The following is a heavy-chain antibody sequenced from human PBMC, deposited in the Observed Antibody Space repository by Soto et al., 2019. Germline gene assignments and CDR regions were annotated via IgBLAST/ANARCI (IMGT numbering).Heavy chain of an antibody. CDR3: VRGGTKFSY. J-gene: IGHJ4*02. D-gene: IGHD1-7*01. Sequence: PGGSLRLSCAASGFIFGSYDMSWVRQTPGKGLEWVSAISDNGGGTYHAESVQGRFTISRDNSKNTLTLQMDSLRAEDTAIYYCVRGGTKFSYWGQGSLLTVFS. CDR1: GFIFGSYD. V-gene: IGHV3-23*01. CDR2: ISDNGGGT.